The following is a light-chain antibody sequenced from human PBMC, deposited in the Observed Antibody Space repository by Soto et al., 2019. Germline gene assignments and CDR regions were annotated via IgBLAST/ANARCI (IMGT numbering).Light chain of an antibody. CDR2: GAS. V-gene: IGKV3-20*01. CDR3: QQYGSSGT. CDR1: QSVSSSY. Sequence: EIVLTQSPGTLSLSPGERATLSCRASQSVSSSYLAWYQPKPGQAPRLLIYGASSRATGIPDRFSGSGSGTDFTLTISRLEPEDFAVYYCQQYGSSGTFGQGTKVDIK. J-gene: IGKJ1*01.